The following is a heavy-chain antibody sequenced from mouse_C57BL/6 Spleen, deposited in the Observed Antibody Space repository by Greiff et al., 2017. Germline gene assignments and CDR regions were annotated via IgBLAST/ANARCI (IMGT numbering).Heavy chain of an antibody. J-gene: IGHJ3*01. CDR1: GYTFTDYN. CDR3: ARRGIPRFAY. V-gene: IGHV1-18*01. CDR2: INPNNGGT. Sequence: VQLQQSGPELVKPGASVKIPCKASGYTFTDYNMDWVKQSHGKSLEWIGDINPNNGGTIYNQKFKGKATLTVDKSSSTAYMELRSLTSEDTAVYYCARRGIPRFAYWGQGTLVTVSA.